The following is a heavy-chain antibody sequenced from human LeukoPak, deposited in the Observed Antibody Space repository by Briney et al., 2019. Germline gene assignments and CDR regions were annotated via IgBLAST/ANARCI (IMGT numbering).Heavy chain of an antibody. D-gene: IGHD5-24*01. CDR1: GFTFSSYA. CDR3: ARATPRYFDY. Sequence: GGSLRLSCAASGFTFSSYAMSWVRQAPGKGLEWVSNIGVSGGSTFYADSVRGRFTISRDNFKNTLYLQMNSLRAEDSAVYYCARATPRYFDYWGQGTLVTVSS. J-gene: IGHJ4*02. V-gene: IGHV3-23*01. CDR2: IGVSGGST.